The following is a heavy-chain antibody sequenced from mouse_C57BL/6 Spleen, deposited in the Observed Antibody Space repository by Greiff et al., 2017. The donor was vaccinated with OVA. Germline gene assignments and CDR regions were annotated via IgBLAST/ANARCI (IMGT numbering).Heavy chain of an antibody. D-gene: IGHD1-1*01. J-gene: IGHJ2*01. CDR3: AMGELRRFDY. CDR2: IHPSDSDT. V-gene: IGHV1-74*01. Sequence: VKQRPGQGLEWIGRIHPSDSDTNYNQKFKGKATLTVDKSSSTAYMQLSSLTSEDSAVYYCAMGELRRFDYWGQGTTLTVSS.